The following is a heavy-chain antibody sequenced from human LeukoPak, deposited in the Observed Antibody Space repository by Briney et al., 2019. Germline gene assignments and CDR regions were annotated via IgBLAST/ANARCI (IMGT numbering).Heavy chain of an antibody. CDR3: ASRKRGYDSSGYKYYFDY. J-gene: IGHJ4*02. CDR2: INHSGST. Sequence: SETLSLTCAGYGGSFSGYYWSWIRQPPGKGLEWIGEINHSGSTNYNPSLKSRVTISVDTSKNQFSLKLSSVTAADTAVYYCASRKRGYDSSGYKYYFDYWGQGTLVTVSS. CDR1: GGSFSGYY. D-gene: IGHD3-22*01. V-gene: IGHV4-34*01.